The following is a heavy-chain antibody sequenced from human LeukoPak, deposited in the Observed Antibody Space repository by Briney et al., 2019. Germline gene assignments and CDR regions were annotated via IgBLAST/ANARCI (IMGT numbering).Heavy chain of an antibody. Sequence: VASVKVSCKVSGYTLTELSMHWVRQAPGKGLEWMGGFDPEDGETIYAQKLQGRVTMTTDTSTSTAYMELRSLRSDDTAVYYCARVLGYGSGSYYGGGAGFDYWGQGTLVTVSS. CDR3: ARVLGYGSGSYYGGGAGFDY. V-gene: IGHV1-24*01. J-gene: IGHJ4*02. D-gene: IGHD3-10*01. CDR1: GYTLTELS. CDR2: FDPEDGET.